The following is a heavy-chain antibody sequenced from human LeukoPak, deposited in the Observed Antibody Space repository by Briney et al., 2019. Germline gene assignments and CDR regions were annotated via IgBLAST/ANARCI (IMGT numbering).Heavy chain of an antibody. CDR2: IYSGGST. D-gene: IGHD1-26*01. V-gene: IGHV3-66*02. J-gene: IGHJ4*02. CDR3: ARGKSGSYLTPFDY. CDR1: GFTVSSNY. Sequence: PGGSLRLSXAASGFTVSSNYMSWVRQAPGKGLEWVSVIYSGGSTYYADSVKGRFTISRDNSKNTLYLQMNSLRAEDTAVYYCARGKSGSYLTPFDYWGQGTLVTVSS.